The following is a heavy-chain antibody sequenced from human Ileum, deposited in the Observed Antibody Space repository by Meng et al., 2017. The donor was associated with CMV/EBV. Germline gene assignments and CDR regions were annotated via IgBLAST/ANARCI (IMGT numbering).Heavy chain of an antibody. Sequence: SVNVSCMASGYTFTRYYMHWVRQAPGQGLEWMGWINSNSGGTNYAQKCQGRVIMTRDTSISTAYKEMSRQRSDDTAVYYGSREGPRSGGNDYWGQGTLVTVSS. V-gene: IGHV1-2*02. CDR3: SREGPRSGGNDY. CDR2: INSNSGGT. J-gene: IGHJ4*02. CDR1: GYTFTRYY. D-gene: IGHD2-15*01.